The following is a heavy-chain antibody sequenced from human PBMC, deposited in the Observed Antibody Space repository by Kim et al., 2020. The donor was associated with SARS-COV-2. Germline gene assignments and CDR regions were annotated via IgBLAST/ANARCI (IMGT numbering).Heavy chain of an antibody. CDR1: GYRFNYYA. V-gene: IGHV7-4-1*02. D-gene: IGHD7-27*01. CDR3: TRMVGLGNQWFDP. J-gene: IGHJ5*02. CDR2: INTNTGIP. Sequence: ASVKVSCKASGYRFNYYALNWVRQAPGQGLEYMGWINTNTGIPTYAQGFTGRFVFSLDTSVTTTYLEISSLKAEDTAIYYCTRMVGLGNQWFDPWGQGTLVNVSS.